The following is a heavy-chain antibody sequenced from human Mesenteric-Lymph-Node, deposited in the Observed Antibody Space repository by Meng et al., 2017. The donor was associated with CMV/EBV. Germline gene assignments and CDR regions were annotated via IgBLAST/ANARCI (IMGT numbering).Heavy chain of an antibody. V-gene: IGHV3-11*04. Sequence: GESLKISCAASGFTFSDYYMSWIRQAPGKGLEWVSYISSSGSTIYYADSVKGRFTISRDNAKNSLYLQMNSLRAEDTAVYYCARDSRGVIVGVAGRLTYNWFDPWGQGTLVTVSS. CDR3: ARDSRGVIVGVAGRLTYNWFDP. CDR1: GFTFSDYY. J-gene: IGHJ5*02. CDR2: ISSSGSTI. D-gene: IGHD1-26*01.